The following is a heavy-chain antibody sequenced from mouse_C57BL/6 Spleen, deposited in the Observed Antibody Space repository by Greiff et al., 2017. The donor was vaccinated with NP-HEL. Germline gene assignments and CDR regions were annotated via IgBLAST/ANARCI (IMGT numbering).Heavy chain of an antibody. Sequence: VQLKESGPELVKPGASVKISCKASGYSFTGYYMNWVKQSPEKSLEWIGEINPSTGGTTYNQKFKAKATLTVDKSSSTAYMQLKSLTSEDSAVYYCARWPTYYDYVSWFAYWGQGTLVTVSA. D-gene: IGHD2-4*01. CDR2: INPSTGGT. CDR1: GYSFTGYY. J-gene: IGHJ3*01. CDR3: ARWPTYYDYVSWFAY. V-gene: IGHV1-42*01.